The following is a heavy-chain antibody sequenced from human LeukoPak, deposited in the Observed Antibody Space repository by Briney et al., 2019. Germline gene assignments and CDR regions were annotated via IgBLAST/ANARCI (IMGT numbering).Heavy chain of an antibody. CDR1: GYSLTTYW. CDR3: AWRKYFSTWFEP. D-gene: IGHD1-14*01. J-gene: IGHJ5*02. V-gene: IGHV5-51*01. Sequence: GESLKISCKGSGYSLTTYWIGWVCQVPGKGLEWMGIIYPADSQTHYTPPFQGQVTISVDRSTSTAYLQWSSLKASDTAVYYCAWRKYFSTWFEPWGQGTLVTVSS. CDR2: IYPADSQT.